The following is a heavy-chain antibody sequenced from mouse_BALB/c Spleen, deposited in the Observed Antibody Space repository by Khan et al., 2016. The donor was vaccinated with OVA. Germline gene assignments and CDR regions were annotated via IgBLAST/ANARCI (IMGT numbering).Heavy chain of an antibody. Sequence: QIQLVQSGPELKKPGETVKISCKASGYTFTNYGMNWVKQAPGKGLKWMGWINSNTGEATYADDFKGRFAFSLETSASTAYLQITNLKNEDTATYFCVMRGRRAMDYWGQGTSVTVSS. J-gene: IGHJ4*01. V-gene: IGHV9-3-1*01. CDR2: INSNTGEA. CDR1: GYTFTNYG. D-gene: IGHD3-3*01. CDR3: VMRGRRAMDY.